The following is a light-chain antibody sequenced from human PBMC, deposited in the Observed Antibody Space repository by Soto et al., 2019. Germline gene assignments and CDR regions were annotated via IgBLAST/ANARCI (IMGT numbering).Light chain of an antibody. CDR2: GAS. CDR1: QSVSSNY. CDR3: QQSGSSPRT. V-gene: IGKV3-20*01. J-gene: IGKJ1*01. Sequence: EVVLTQSPGTLSLSPGERATLSCGASQSVSSNYLAWYQQRPGQAPRLLIYGASSRATGIPDRFSGSGSGTDFTLTISRLESEDFAVYYCQQSGSSPRTFGQGTKVDIK.